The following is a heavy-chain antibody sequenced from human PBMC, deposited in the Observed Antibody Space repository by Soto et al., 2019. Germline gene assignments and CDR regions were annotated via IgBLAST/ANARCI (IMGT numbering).Heavy chain of an antibody. V-gene: IGHV1-18*04. Sequence: ASVKVSCKASGYTFTSYGITWVRQAPGQGLEWMGWISAYDGNTNYAQKLQGRVTMTTDTSTSTAYMELRSLRSDDTAVYYCARDGDCGGDCYWGTKYYYGMDVWGQGTTVTVPS. J-gene: IGHJ6*02. CDR1: GYTFTSYG. D-gene: IGHD2-21*02. CDR3: ARDGDCGGDCYWGTKYYYGMDV. CDR2: ISAYDGNT.